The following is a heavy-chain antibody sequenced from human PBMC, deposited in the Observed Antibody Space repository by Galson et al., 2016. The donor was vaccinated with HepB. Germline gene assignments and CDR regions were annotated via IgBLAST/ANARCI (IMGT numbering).Heavy chain of an antibody. D-gene: IGHD3-3*01. CDR1: GLSFSDYA. V-gene: IGHV3-23*01. J-gene: IGHJ4*02. Sequence: SLRLSCAASGLSFSDYAMRWVRQAPGKGLEWVSSITGRGGATYYADSVKGRFTISRDNSRNTLYLQMNTLRADDTAVYYCAKAAAVSSFGMNITKYNFDYWGQGTLVTVSS. CDR3: AKAAAVSSFGMNITKYNFDY. CDR2: ITGRGGAT.